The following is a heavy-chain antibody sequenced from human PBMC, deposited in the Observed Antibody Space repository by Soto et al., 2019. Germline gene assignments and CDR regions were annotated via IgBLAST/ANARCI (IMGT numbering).Heavy chain of an antibody. V-gene: IGHV1-69*06. Sequence: SVKVSCKASGGTFSSYAISWVRQAPGQGLEWMGGIIPIFGTANYAQKFQGRVTITADKSTSTAYMELSSLRSEDTAVYYCARAPRGEWFHGDYYYGMDVWGQGTTVTVSS. CDR3: ARAPRGEWFHGDYYYGMDV. J-gene: IGHJ6*02. CDR2: IIPIFGTA. CDR1: GGTFSSYA. D-gene: IGHD3-3*01.